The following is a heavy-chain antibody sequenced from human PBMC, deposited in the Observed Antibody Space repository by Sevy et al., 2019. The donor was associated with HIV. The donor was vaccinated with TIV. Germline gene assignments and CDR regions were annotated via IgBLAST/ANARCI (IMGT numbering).Heavy chain of an antibody. D-gene: IGHD3-10*02. CDR1: GGSISSYS. V-gene: IGHV4-4*07. CDR2: FHTTGNT. CDR3: ARVSLNVGPDFYYYGMDV. J-gene: IGHJ6*02. Sequence: SETLSLTCTVSGGSISSYSWSWVRQPAGKGLEWIGRFHTTGNTKYNPSLKSRATMSVDASNNQVSLKLTSLTAADTAVYYCARVSLNVGPDFYYYGMDVWGQGTTVTVSS.